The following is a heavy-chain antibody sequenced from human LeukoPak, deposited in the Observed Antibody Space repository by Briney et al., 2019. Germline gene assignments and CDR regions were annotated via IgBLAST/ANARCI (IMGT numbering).Heavy chain of an antibody. J-gene: IGHJ4*02. Sequence: SETLSLTCAVYGGSFSGYYWSWIRQPPGKGLEWIGEINHSGSTNYNPSLKSRVTISVDTSKNQFSLKLSSVTAADTAVYYCARSCSGGSCTFDYWGQGTLVTVSS. V-gene: IGHV4-34*01. CDR3: ARSCSGGSCTFDY. CDR2: INHSGST. D-gene: IGHD2-15*01. CDR1: GGSFSGYY.